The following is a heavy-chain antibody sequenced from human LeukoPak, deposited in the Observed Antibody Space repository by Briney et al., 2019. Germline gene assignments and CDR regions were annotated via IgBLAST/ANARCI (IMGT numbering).Heavy chain of an antibody. CDR1: GFTFSSYG. D-gene: IGHD3-10*01. Sequence: GGSLRLSCAAPGFTFSSYGMHWVRQAPGKGLEWVAFIWYDGSNKYYADSVKGRFTISRDNSKNTLYLQMNSLRAEDTAVYYCAREGVAGLDYWGQGTLVTVSS. J-gene: IGHJ4*02. CDR2: IWYDGSNK. CDR3: AREGVAGLDY. V-gene: IGHV3-33*01.